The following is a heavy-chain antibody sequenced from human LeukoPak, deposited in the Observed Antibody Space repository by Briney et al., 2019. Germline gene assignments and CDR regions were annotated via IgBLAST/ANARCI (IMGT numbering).Heavy chain of an antibody. CDR3: ARGGATRGRFEN. J-gene: IGHJ4*02. V-gene: IGHV3-7*01. CDR1: GFPFNVQM. Sequence: GGSLRLSCAASGFPFNVQMMSWVRQAPGKGLGWVASMRQDGSEIYYVDSVKGRFTISRDNPKNSLYLQMNSLRAEDTAVYYCARGGATRGRFENWGQGTLVTVSS. CDR2: MRQDGSEI. D-gene: IGHD1-26*01.